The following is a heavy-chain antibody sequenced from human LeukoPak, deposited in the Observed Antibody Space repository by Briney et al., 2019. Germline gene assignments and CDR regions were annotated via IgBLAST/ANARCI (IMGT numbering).Heavy chain of an antibody. J-gene: IGHJ4*02. CDR3: AKAMATIKGGYYFDY. CDR2: ISWNSGSI. Sequence: PGGSLRLSCAASGFTFDDYAMHWVRHAPGKGLEWVSGISWNSGSIGYADSVKGRFTISRDNAKNSLYLQMNSLRAEDTAVYYCAKAMATIKGGYYFDYWGQGTLVTVSA. CDR1: GFTFDDYA. V-gene: IGHV3-9*01. D-gene: IGHD5-24*01.